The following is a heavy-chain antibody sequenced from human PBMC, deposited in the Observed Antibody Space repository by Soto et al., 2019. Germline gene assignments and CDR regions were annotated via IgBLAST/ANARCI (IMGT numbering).Heavy chain of an antibody. J-gene: IGHJ4*02. D-gene: IGHD6-19*01. CDR1: GGTFSSYT. CDR3: ARHSSGWYYFDY. Sequence: SVKVSCKASGGTFSSYTISWVRQAPGQGLEWMGRIIPILGIANYAQKFQGRVTITADKSTSTAYMELSSLRSEDTAVYYCARHSSGWYYFDYWGLGTLVTVSS. CDR2: IIPILGIA. V-gene: IGHV1-69*02.